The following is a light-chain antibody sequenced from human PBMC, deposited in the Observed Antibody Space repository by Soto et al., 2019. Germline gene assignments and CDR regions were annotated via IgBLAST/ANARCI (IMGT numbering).Light chain of an antibody. CDR3: QQRSNWPPWT. V-gene: IGKV3-11*01. CDR2: DTS. Sequence: EIVMTQSPATLSVSPGERSTLSCRASQSVSIKLAWYQQKPGQAPRLLIYDTSNRATGIPARFSGSGSGTDFTLIISSLEPEDFAVYYCQQRSNWPPWTFGQGTKVDIK. CDR1: QSVSIK. J-gene: IGKJ1*01.